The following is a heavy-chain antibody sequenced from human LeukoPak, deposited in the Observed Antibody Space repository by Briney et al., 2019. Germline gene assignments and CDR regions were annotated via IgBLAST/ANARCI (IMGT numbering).Heavy chain of an antibody. CDR3: ARVVSPTTVTHFARYFDY. D-gene: IGHD4-17*01. Sequence: SETLSLTCAVYGGSFSGYYWSWIRQPPGKGLEWIGEINHSGSTNYNPSLKSRVTISVDTSKNQFSLKLSSVTAADTAVYYCARVVSPTTVTHFARYFDYWGQGTLVTVSS. V-gene: IGHV4-34*01. CDR2: INHSGST. CDR1: GGSFSGYY. J-gene: IGHJ4*02.